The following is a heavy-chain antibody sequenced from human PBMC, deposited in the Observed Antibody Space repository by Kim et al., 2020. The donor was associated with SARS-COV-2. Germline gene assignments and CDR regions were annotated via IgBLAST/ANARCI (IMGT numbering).Heavy chain of an antibody. D-gene: IGHD3-22*01. J-gene: IGHJ4*02. CDR1: GGSISSYY. CDR2: IYTSGST. CDR3: ARYYYDSSGYPALDY. Sequence: SETLSLTCTVSGGSISSYYWSWIRQPAGKGLEWIGRIYTSGSTNYNPSLKSRVTMSVDTSKNQFSLKLSSVTAADTAVYYCARYYYDSSGYPALDYWGQGTLVTVSS. V-gene: IGHV4-4*07.